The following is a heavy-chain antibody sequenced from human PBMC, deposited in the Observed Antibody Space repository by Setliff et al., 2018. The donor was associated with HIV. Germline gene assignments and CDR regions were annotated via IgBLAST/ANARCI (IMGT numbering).Heavy chain of an antibody. D-gene: IGHD1-26*01. CDR3: ARTPEPIGIVGARGIDY. J-gene: IGHJ4*02. CDR1: GGSISSSSYY. V-gene: IGHV4-39*01. Sequence: SETPSLTCTVSGGSISSSSYYWGWIRQPPGKGLEWIGSIYYSGSTYYNPSLKSRVTISVDTSKNQFSLKLSSVTAADTAVYNCARTPEPIGIVGARGIDYWGQGTLVTVSS. CDR2: IYYSGST.